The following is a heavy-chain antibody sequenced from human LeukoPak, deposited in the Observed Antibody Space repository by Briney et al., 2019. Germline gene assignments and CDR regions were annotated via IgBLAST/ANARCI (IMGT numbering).Heavy chain of an antibody. D-gene: IGHD1-26*01. J-gene: IGHJ6*03. CDR1: GFTFSSYS. Sequence: GGSLRLSCAASGFTFSSYSMNWVRQAPGKGLEWVSSISSSSSYIYYADSVKGRFTISRDNAKNSLYLQMNSLRAEDTAVYYCARAYSGSYYYYYYYMDVWGKGTTVTVSS. CDR2: ISSSSSYI. CDR3: ARAYSGSYYYYYYYMDV. V-gene: IGHV3-21*01.